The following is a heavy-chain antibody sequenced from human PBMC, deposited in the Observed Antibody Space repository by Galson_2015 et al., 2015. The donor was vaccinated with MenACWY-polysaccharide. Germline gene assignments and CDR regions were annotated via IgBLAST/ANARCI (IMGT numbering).Heavy chain of an antibody. Sequence: SLRLSCAASGLTFSSYDMHWVRQAPGKGLEWVASISNDGSNKYYANSVKGRFTISRDNSKNTLYLQMNSLRAEVTALYYGARGLHGAFDYWGQGTLVTVSS. CDR3: ARGLHGAFDY. D-gene: IGHD5-18*01. J-gene: IGHJ4*02. CDR1: GLTFSSYD. CDR2: ISNDGSNK. V-gene: IGHV3-30*03.